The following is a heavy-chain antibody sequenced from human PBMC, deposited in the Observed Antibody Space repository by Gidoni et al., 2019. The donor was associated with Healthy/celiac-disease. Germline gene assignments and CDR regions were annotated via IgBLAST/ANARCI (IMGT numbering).Heavy chain of an antibody. D-gene: IGHD2-21*02. CDR3: AITAISGMDV. J-gene: IGHJ6*02. CDR2: ISYDGSNK. Sequence: QVQLVESGGGVVQPGRSLMLSCAASGFTFSSYAMHWVRQAPGKGLEWVAVISYDGSNKYYADSVKGRFTISRDNSKNTLYLQMNSLRAEDTAVYYCAITAISGMDVWGQGTTVTVSS. CDR1: GFTFSSYA. V-gene: IGHV3-30*01.